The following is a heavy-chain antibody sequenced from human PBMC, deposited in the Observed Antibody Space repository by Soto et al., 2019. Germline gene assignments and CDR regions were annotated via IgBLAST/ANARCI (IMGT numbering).Heavy chain of an antibody. CDR2: NIPILGIA. J-gene: IGHJ3*02. CDR3: ARLIVGATTNAFDI. CDR1: GGTFSSYT. D-gene: IGHD1-26*01. V-gene: IGHV1-69*02. Sequence: QVQLVQSGAEVKKPGSSVKVSCKASGGTFSSYTINWVRQAPGQGLEWMGGNIPILGIANYAQKFQGRVTITAYKPPSTAYMELSSLRSEDTAVYYCARLIVGATTNAFDIWGQATMVTVSS.